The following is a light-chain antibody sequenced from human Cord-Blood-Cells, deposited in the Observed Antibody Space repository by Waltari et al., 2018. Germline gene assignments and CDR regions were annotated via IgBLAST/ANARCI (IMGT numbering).Light chain of an antibody. CDR2: GAS. CDR3: QQYNNWPLT. Sequence: EIVMTQSPATLSLSPGERATLSCRASQSVSSNLAWYQQKPGQAPRLLIYGASTRATGNPARFSGGGSGTEFTLTISSLQSEDFAVYYCQQYNNWPLTFGGGTKVEIK. V-gene: IGKV3-15*01. CDR1: QSVSSN. J-gene: IGKJ4*01.